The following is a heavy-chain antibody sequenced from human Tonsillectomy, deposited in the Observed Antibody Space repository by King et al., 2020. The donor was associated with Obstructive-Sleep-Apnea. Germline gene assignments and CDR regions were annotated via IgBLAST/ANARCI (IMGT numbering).Heavy chain of an antibody. D-gene: IGHD2-15*01. CDR3: ARERSVVVVAATRDYYFGMDV. Sequence: VQLVQSGSELKKPGASVKVSCKASGYTFTNYPMNWVRQAPGQGLEWMGWINTNTGNPTYAQGFTGRFVFSLDNSASTAYLQISSLKAEDTAVYYCARERSVVVVAATRDYYFGMDVWGQGTTVTVSS. J-gene: IGHJ6*02. CDR2: INTNTGNP. CDR1: GYTFTNYP. V-gene: IGHV7-4-1*02.